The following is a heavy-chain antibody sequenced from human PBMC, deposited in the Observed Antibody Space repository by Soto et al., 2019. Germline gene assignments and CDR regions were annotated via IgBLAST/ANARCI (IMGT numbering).Heavy chain of an antibody. V-gene: IGHV5-51*01. CDR1: GYSFTSYW. D-gene: IGHD1-1*01. J-gene: IGHJ4*02. CDR2: IYPGDSDT. CDR3: ARPRDLQGSQYYFDY. Sequence: GESLKISCKGSGYSFTSYWIGWVRQMPGKGLEWMGIIYPGDSDTRYSPSFQGQVTISADKSISTAYLQWSSLKASDTAMYYCARPRDLQGSQYYFDYWGQGTLVTVSS.